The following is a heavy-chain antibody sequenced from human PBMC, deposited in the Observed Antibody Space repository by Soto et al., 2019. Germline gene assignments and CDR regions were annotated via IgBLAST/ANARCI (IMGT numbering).Heavy chain of an antibody. CDR1: GDTFTTNS. J-gene: IGHJ4*02. V-gene: IGHV1-69*06. Sequence: QVQLGQSGAEVKKPGSSVKVSCKASGDTFTTNSLNWVRQAPGQGLEWMGGIIPVDGTTKYAQKYQDRVTITADKSTNTAYMELSSLRSDDTAVYYCARGLLYATTYFDYWGQGTPVTVSS. D-gene: IGHD2-8*01. CDR3: ARGLLYATTYFDY. CDR2: IIPVDGTT.